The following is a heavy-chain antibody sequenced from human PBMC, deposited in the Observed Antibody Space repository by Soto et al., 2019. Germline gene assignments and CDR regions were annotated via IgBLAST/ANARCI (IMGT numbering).Heavy chain of an antibody. D-gene: IGHD3-10*01. V-gene: IGHV5-51*01. CDR1: GYSFTSYW. Sequence: GESLKISCKGSGYSFTSYWIGWVRQMPGKGLEWMGIIYPGDSDTRYSPSFQGQVTISADKSISTAYLQWSSLKASDTAMYYCARLMVRRNYYYYGMDVWGQGTTVTVSS. J-gene: IGHJ6*02. CDR3: ARLMVRRNYYYYGMDV. CDR2: IYPGDSDT.